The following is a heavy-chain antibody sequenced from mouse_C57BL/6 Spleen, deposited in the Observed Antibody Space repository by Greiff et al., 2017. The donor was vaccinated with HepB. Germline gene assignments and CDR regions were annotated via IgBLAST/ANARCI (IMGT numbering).Heavy chain of an antibody. Sequence: VKLMESGAELVRPGTSVKMSCKASGYTFTNYWIGWAKQRPGHGLEWIGDIYPGGGYTNYNEKFKGKATLTADKSSSTAYMQFSSLTSEDSAIYYCARHYGNYGAMDYWGQGTSVTVSS. J-gene: IGHJ4*01. D-gene: IGHD2-1*01. CDR3: ARHYGNYGAMDY. CDR1: GYTFTNYW. V-gene: IGHV1-63*01. CDR2: IYPGGGYT.